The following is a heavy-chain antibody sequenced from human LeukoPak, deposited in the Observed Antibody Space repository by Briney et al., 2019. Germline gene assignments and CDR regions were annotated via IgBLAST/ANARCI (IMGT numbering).Heavy chain of an antibody. V-gene: IGHV1-69*04. Sequence: SVKVSCKASRGTFSSYAISWVRQAPGQGLEWMGRIIPILGIANYAQKFQGRVTITADKSTSTAYMELSSLRSEDTAVYYCARALDYYGDHGDGIDYWGQGTLVTVSS. CDR2: IIPILGIA. D-gene: IGHD4-17*01. CDR1: RGTFSSYA. J-gene: IGHJ4*02. CDR3: ARALDYYGDHGDGIDY.